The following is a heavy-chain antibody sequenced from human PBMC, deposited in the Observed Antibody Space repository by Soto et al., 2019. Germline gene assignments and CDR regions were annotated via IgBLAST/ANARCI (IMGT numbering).Heavy chain of an antibody. CDR3: ARMGDVPYYYYGMDV. J-gene: IGHJ6*02. CDR2: INGYNGNT. V-gene: IGHV1-18*01. Sequence: QVQLVQSGAEVKKPGASVKVSCKAGYTFTSYGISWGRQAPGQGVEWMGWINGYNGNTNHAQKLQGRVTMSTDTSTCTADMELRSLRSDDSAVYYCARMGDVPYYYYGMDVWGQGTTVTVSS. D-gene: IGHD3-16*01. CDR1: GYTFTSYG.